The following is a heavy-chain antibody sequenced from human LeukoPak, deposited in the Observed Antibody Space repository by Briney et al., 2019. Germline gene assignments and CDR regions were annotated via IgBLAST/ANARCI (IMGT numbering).Heavy chain of an antibody. D-gene: IGHD2-2*02. J-gene: IGHJ4*02. V-gene: IGHV3-64D*06. CDR3: VKGAYMALYYFDY. CDR1: GFTFSSYA. Sequence: GGSLRLSCSASGFTFSSYAMHWVRQAPGKGLEYVSAISSNGGRTYYADSVKGRFTISRDNSKNTLYLQMSSLRAEDTAVYYCVKGAYMALYYFDYWGQGTLVTVSS. CDR2: ISSNGGRT.